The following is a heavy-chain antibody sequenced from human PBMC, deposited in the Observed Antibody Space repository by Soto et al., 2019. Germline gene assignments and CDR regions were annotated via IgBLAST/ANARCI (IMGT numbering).Heavy chain of an antibody. CDR3: AKDGMDTAMEYYYYGMDV. J-gene: IGHJ6*02. CDR1: GYNFTSDW. D-gene: IGHD5-18*01. Sequence: GESLKISCKGSGYNFTSDWIGWVRQMPGKGLEWMGIIYPGDSDTRYSPSFQGQVTISADKSISTAYLQWSSLKASDTAVYYCAKDGMDTAMEYYYYGMDVWGQGTTVTV. CDR2: IYPGDSDT. V-gene: IGHV5-51*01.